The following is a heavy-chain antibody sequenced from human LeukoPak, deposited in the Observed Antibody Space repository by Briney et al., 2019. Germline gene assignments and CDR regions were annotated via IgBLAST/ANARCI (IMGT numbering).Heavy chain of an antibody. J-gene: IGHJ5*02. CDR2: ISSSGSTI. CDR3: ARAMPHDNWCDP. CDR1: GFTLSSYE. Sequence: GGSLRLSCAASGFTLSSYEMNWVRQAPGKGLEGVAYISSSGSTIYYADSVEGRFTIPRDNDKNSLYLQMNSLRVEDTAVYYCARAMPHDNWCDPGAQGSLVTVSS. D-gene: IGHD2-2*01. V-gene: IGHV3-48*03.